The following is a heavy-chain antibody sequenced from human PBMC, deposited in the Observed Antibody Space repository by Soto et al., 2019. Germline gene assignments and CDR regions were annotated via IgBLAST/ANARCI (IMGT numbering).Heavy chain of an antibody. D-gene: IGHD2-2*01. CDR2: ISSSNTYI. CDR1: GFSFSIHS. Sequence: PVGSLRLSCAASGFSFSIHSMTWVRQAPGKGLEWVSSISSSNTYIYYAESVKGRFTISRDNAKNSLYLKMNSLRAEDTAVYYCAKVSPNSTTQHPGHWGQGTLVTVSS. CDR3: AKVSPNSTTQHPGH. J-gene: IGHJ4*02. V-gene: IGHV3-21*01.